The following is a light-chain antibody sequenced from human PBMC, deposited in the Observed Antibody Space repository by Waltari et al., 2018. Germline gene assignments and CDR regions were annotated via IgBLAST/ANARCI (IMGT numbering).Light chain of an antibody. CDR2: GAS. J-gene: IGKJ2*01. V-gene: IGKV3-15*01. Sequence: EILMTQSPATLSVSPGERATLSCRASQSISRNLAWYQQKPGQAPRLLNYGASTRAPGIPARFSGSGSGTEFTLTISSLQSEDFAVYYCQQYNNWRTFGQGTKLEI. CDR3: QQYNNWRT. CDR1: QSISRN.